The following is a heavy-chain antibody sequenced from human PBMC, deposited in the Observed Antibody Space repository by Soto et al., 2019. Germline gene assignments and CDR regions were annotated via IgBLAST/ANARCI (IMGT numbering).Heavy chain of an antibody. Sequence: SETLSLTCTVSGGSVSSGSYYWSWIRQPPGKGLEWIGYIYYSGSTNYNPSLKSRVTISVDTSKNQFSLKLSSVTAADTAVYYCARGCRLGYCISTSCHNWFDPWGQGTLITVSS. CDR2: IYYSGST. CDR3: ARGCRLGYCISTSCHNWFDP. D-gene: IGHD2-2*01. CDR1: GGSVSSGSYY. J-gene: IGHJ5*02. V-gene: IGHV4-61*01.